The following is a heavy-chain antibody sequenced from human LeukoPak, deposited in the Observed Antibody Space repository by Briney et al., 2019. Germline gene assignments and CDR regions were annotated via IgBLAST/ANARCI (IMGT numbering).Heavy chain of an antibody. CDR2: ISSSGSTI. D-gene: IGHD3-22*01. V-gene: IGHV3-48*03. CDR3: ARQESRNYYYEGLDY. CDR1: GFTFGSYE. J-gene: IGHJ4*02. Sequence: GGSLRLSCAASGFTFGSYEMNWVRQAPGKGLEWVSYISSSGSTIYYADSVKGRFTISRDNAKNSLYLQMNSLRPDDTAIYFCARQESRNYYYEGLDYWGQGNLVTVSS.